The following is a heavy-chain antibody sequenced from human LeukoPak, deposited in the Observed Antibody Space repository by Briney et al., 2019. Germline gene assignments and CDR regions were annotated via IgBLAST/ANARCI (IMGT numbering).Heavy chain of an antibody. CDR2: ISSSGSTI. D-gene: IGHD3-22*01. V-gene: IGHV3-48*03. CDR1: GFTFSSYE. J-gene: IGHJ6*02. Sequence: GGSLRLSCAASGFTFSSYEMNWVRPAPGKGLEWVSYISSSGSTIYYADSVKGRFTISRDNAKNSLYLQMNSLRAEDTAVYYCARDSVWYDSSNGVDVWGQGTTVTVS. CDR3: ARDSVWYDSSNGVDV.